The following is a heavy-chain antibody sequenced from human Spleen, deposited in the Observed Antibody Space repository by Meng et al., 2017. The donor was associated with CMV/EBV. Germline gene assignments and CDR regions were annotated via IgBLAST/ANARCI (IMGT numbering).Heavy chain of an antibody. CDR2: INHSGST. Sequence: ESLKISCAASGFTFSNAWMSWVRQAPGKGLEWIGEINHSGSTNYNPSLKSRVTISVDTSKNQFSLKLSSVTAADTAVYYCARVVSSRKVARPQLRWFDPWGQGTLVTVSS. CDR3: ARVVSSRKVARPQLRWFDP. V-gene: IGHV4-34*01. CDR1: GFTFSNAW. J-gene: IGHJ5*02. D-gene: IGHD6-6*01.